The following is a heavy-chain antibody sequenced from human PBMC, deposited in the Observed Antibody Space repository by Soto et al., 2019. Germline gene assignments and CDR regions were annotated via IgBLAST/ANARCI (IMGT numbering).Heavy chain of an antibody. J-gene: IGHJ3*02. CDR3: ARDYAPGIAVAGNDAFDI. Sequence: LRLSCAASGFTFSSYGMHWVRQAPGKGLEWVAVIWYDGSNKYYADSVKGRFTISRDNSKNTLYLQMNSLRAEDTAVYYCARDYAPGIAVAGNDAFDIWGQGTMVTVSS. D-gene: IGHD6-19*01. CDR1: GFTFSSYG. V-gene: IGHV3-33*01. CDR2: IWYDGSNK.